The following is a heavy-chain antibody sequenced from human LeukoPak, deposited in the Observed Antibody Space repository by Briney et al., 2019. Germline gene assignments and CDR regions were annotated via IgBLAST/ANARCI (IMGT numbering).Heavy chain of an antibody. Sequence: GESLKISCKGSGYSFTSYWIGWVRQMPGKGLEWMGTIYPGDSDTRYSPSFQGRVTISADKSISAAYLQWSSLKASDTAMYYCAVVFDSSGFAFDIWGQGTMVTVSS. CDR2: IYPGDSDT. V-gene: IGHV5-51*01. D-gene: IGHD3-22*01. CDR1: GYSFTSYW. J-gene: IGHJ3*02. CDR3: AVVFDSSGFAFDI.